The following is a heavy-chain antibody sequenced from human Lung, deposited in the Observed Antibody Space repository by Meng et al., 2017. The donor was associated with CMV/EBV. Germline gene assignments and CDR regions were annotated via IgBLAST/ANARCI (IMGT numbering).Heavy chain of an antibody. J-gene: IGHJ5*02. CDR2: IRSKAYGGTT. D-gene: IGHD2-21*01. Sequence: GGSLRLFCTASGFTFGDYAMSWVRQAPGKGLEWVGFIRSKAYGGTTEYAASVKGRFTISRDDSKSIAYLQMNSLKTEDTAVYYCTSLVIAILGGLWFDPWGQGTXVTVSS. CDR3: TSLVIAILGGLWFDP. CDR1: GFTFGDYA. V-gene: IGHV3-49*04.